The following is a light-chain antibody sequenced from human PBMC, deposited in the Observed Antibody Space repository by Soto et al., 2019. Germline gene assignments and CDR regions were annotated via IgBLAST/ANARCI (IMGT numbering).Light chain of an antibody. Sequence: GDRVTITCRASQSIGGFLNWYQQKLGKAPKLLIYAASSLQSGVPSRFSGSGSGTDFTLTISNLQPEDCATYNRQKSYSTPHTFGRGTKVHIK. J-gene: IGKJ4*01. CDR3: QKSYSTPHT. CDR2: AAS. V-gene: IGKV1-39*01. CDR1: QSIGGF.